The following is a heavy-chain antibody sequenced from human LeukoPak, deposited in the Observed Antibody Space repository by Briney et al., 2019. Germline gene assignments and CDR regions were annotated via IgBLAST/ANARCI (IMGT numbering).Heavy chain of an antibody. CDR3: ARHGGYGDYLTEYFQH. V-gene: IGHV5-51*01. Sequence: GESLKISCRGSGYNFNNHWIGWVRQMPGKGLEWMGIIHPGDSDTRYSPSFQGQVTLSADKSINTAYLQWSSLTASDTAMYYCARHGGYGDYLTEYFQHWGQGTLVTVSS. D-gene: IGHD4-17*01. J-gene: IGHJ1*01. CDR2: IHPGDSDT. CDR1: GYNFNNHW.